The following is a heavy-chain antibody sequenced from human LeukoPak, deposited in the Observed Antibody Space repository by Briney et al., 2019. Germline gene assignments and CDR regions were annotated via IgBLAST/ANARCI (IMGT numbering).Heavy chain of an antibody. CDR2: IIPSDDST. V-gene: IGHV1-46*01. D-gene: IGHD3-10*01. CDR3: ARGKVVTMVRGVIITYFDY. J-gene: IGHJ4*02. CDR1: GYSFTRYF. Sequence: ASVKVSCKASGYSFTRYFIHWVRQAPGQGLQWLGIIIPSDDSTSYAQKFQGRVTMTRDTSTSTVYMELSSLRSEDTAVYYCARGKVVTMVRGVIITYFDYWGQGTLVTVSS.